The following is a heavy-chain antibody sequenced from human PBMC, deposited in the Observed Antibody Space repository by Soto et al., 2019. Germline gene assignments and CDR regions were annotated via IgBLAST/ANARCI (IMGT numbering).Heavy chain of an antibody. CDR1: GYSFTSYW. J-gene: IGHJ6*02. D-gene: IGHD6-13*01. Sequence: GESLKISCKGSGYSFTSYWIGWVRQMPGKGLEGMGIIYPGDSVTRYSPSFQGQVTISADKSISTAYLQWSSLKASDTAMYYCARPRSSSRNYYGMDVWGQGTTVTVSS. CDR3: ARPRSSSRNYYGMDV. CDR2: IYPGDSVT. V-gene: IGHV5-51*01.